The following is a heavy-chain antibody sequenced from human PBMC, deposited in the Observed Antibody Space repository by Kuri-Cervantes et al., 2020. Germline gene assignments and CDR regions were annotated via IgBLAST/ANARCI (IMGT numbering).Heavy chain of an antibody. D-gene: IGHD6-19*01. V-gene: IGHV1-2*02. J-gene: IGHJ4*02. CDR1: GYTFTGYY. CDR3: ATLRPGPYSSGWYSLGA. CDR2: INPNSGGT. Sequence: ASVKVSCKASGYTFTGYYMHWVRQAPGQGLEWMGWINPNSGGTNYAQKFQGRVTITADESTSTAYMELSSLRSEDTAVYYCATLRPGPYSSGWYSLGAWGQGTLVTVSS.